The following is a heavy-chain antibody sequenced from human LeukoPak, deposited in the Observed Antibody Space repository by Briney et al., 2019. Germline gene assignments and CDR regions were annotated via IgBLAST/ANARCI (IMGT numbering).Heavy chain of an antibody. CDR1: GGSFSNYY. Sequence: PSETLSLTCALYGGSFSNYYWSWIRQPPGKGLEWIGEIHPYGFTNCNPSLKSRVSISVDTSKNQFSLKLTSVTAADTAVYYCSRGSDESKTGDTLGQGSLVTVSS. D-gene: IGHD3-9*01. J-gene: IGHJ5*02. CDR2: IHPYGFT. CDR3: SRGSDESKTGDT. V-gene: IGHV4-34*01.